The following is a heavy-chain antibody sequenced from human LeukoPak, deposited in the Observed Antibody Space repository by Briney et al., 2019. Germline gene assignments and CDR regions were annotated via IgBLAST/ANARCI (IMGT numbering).Heavy chain of an antibody. V-gene: IGHV3-30*02. J-gene: IGHJ4*02. CDR1: GFTFSSYG. CDR2: IRYDGSNK. D-gene: IGHD5-24*01. Sequence: GGSLRLSCAASGFTFSSYGMHWVRQAPGKGLEWVAFIRYDGSNKYYADSVKGRFTISRDNSKNTLYLQMNSLRAEDTAVYYCYFRGDGYNYYFDYWGQGTLVTVSS. CDR3: YFRGDGYNYYFDY.